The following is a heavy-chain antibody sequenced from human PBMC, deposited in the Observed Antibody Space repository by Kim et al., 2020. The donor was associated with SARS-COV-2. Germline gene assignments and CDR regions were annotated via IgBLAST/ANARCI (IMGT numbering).Heavy chain of an antibody. D-gene: IGHD3-9*01. CDR2: IGTAGDT. CDR1: GFTFSSYD. Sequence: GGSLRLSCAASGFTFSSYDMHWVRQATGKGLEWVSAIGTAGDTYYPGSVKGRFTISRENAKNSLYLQMNSLRAGDTAVYYCARGSDYDILTGDPNFYYYGMDVWGQGTTVTVSS. J-gene: IGHJ6*02. CDR3: ARGSDYDILTGDPNFYYYGMDV. V-gene: IGHV3-13*01.